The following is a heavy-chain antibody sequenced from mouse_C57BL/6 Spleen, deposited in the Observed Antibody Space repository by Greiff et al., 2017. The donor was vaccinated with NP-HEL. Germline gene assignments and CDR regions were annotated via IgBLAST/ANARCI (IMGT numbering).Heavy chain of an antibody. J-gene: IGHJ1*03. Sequence: EVKLVESGAELVRPGASVKLSCTASGFNIKDYYMHWVKQRPEQGLEWIGRIDPEDGDTDYAPKFPGKATMTADTSSNPAYLPLSSRTSEDTAVYYCTKGRSPYWYFDVWGTGTTVTVSS. V-gene: IGHV14-1*01. CDR3: TKGRSPYWYFDV. CDR2: IDPEDGDT. CDR1: GFNIKDYY. D-gene: IGHD1-1*01.